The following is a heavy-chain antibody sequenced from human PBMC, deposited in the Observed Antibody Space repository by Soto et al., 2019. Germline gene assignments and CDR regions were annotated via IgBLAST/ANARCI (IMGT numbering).Heavy chain of an antibody. CDR2: ISGSGGNT. D-gene: IGHD5-18*01. V-gene: IGHV3-23*01. CDR3: AKDGAWIQTRFDP. J-gene: IGHJ5*02. CDR1: GFTFSSYA. Sequence: GGSLRLSCAASGFTFSSYAMNWVRQAPGKGLEWVSGISGSGGNTYYAASVKGRFTISRDNSKNTLFLQMNSLRAEDTAVYYCAKDGAWIQTRFDPWGQGTLVTVSS.